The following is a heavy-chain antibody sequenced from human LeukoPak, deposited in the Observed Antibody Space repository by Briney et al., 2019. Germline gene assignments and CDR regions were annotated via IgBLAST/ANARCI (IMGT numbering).Heavy chain of an antibody. CDR3: ARVRYSSGWYGNWFDP. Sequence: ASVKVSCKASGYTFTSFDINWVRQATGQGLEWMGWMNPNSGNTGYAQKFQGRVTMTRDTSISTAYMELSSLRSEDTAVYYCARVRYSSGWYGNWFDPWGQGTLVTVSS. D-gene: IGHD6-19*01. CDR2: MNPNSGNT. V-gene: IGHV1-8*01. CDR1: GYTFTSFD. J-gene: IGHJ5*02.